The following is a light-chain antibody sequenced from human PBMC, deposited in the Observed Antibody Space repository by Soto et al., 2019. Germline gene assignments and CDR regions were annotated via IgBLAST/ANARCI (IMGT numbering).Light chain of an antibody. Sequence: ERTQPPSLSVSLGQTATITCSGDALPTLYAYWYQQKPGQAPVLVIFKDSERPPGIPERFSGSSSGTTATLTISGVQAEDEADSSCKSADRSNRYGVFGGETKLTVL. CDR1: ALPTLY. J-gene: IGLJ2*01. CDR3: KSADRSNRYGV. V-gene: IGLV3-25*03. CDR2: KDS.